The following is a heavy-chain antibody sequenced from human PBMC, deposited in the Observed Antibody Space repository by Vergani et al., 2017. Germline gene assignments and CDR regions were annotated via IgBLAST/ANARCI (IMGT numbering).Heavy chain of an antibody. CDR3: AKFPDRYSSGWYGDAFDI. CDR2: ISGSGGST. CDR1: GFTFSSYG. Sequence: VQLVESGGGVVQPGRSLRLSCAASGFTFSSYGMHWVRPAPGKGLEWVSSISGSGGSTYYADSVKGRFTISRDNSKNTVYLQMNSLRAEDTAVYYCAKFPDRYSSGWYGDAFDIWGQGTMVTVSS. J-gene: IGHJ3*02. V-gene: IGHV3-23*04. D-gene: IGHD6-19*01.